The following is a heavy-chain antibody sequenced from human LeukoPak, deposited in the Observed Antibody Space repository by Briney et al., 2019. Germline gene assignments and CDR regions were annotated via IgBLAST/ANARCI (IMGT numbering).Heavy chain of an antibody. Sequence: PGGSLRLSCAASGFTFSSYSMNWVRQAPGKGLEWVSSISSSSSYIYYADSVKGRFTISRDNAKNSLYLQMNSLRAEDTAVYYCARDQGNYYGSGSYLRWGQGTLVTVSS. D-gene: IGHD3-10*01. CDR1: GFTFSSYS. CDR2: ISSSSSYI. CDR3: ARDQGNYYGSGSYLR. J-gene: IGHJ4*02. V-gene: IGHV3-21*01.